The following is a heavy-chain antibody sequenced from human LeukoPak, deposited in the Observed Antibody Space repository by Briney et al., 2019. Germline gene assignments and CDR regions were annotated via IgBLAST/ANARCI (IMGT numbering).Heavy chain of an antibody. Sequence: GESLKISCKGSGYSFTSYWIGWVRQMPGKGLEWMGIIYPGDSDTRYSPSFQGQVTISADKSISTAYLQWSSLKASDTAMYYCARRANYYGSGSCYKGPLHMDVWGKGTTVTISS. CDR3: ARRANYYGSGSCYKGPLHMDV. V-gene: IGHV5-51*01. D-gene: IGHD3-10*01. J-gene: IGHJ6*03. CDR1: GYSFTSYW. CDR2: IYPGDSDT.